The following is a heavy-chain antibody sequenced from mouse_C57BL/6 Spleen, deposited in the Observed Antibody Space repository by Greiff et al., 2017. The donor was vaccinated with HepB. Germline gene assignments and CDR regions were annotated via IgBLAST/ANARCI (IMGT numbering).Heavy chain of an antibody. D-gene: IGHD2-1*01. CDR2: ISYDGSN. J-gene: IGHJ4*01. CDR1: GYSITSGYY. CDR3: ARYGNLYAMDY. V-gene: IGHV3-6*01. Sequence: EVQLQESGPGLVKPSQSLSLTCSVTGYSITSGYYWNWIRQFPGNKLEWMGYISYDGSNNYNPSLKNRISITRDPSKNQFFLKLNSVTTEDTATYYCARYGNLYAMDYWGHGTSVTVSS.